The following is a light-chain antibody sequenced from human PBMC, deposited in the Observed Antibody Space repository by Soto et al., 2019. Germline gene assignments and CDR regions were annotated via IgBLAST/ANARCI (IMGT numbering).Light chain of an antibody. J-gene: IGKJ4*02. CDR3: QQYNDWPPEVT. CDR2: GVS. V-gene: IGKV3D-15*01. Sequence: EIVLTQAPITLSVSPGERATLSCRASQTVSSNLAWYQQKPGQPPRLLMSGVSTRATGIPARFSGSGSETELTLTISSMQCEDIAVYYCQQYNDWPPEVTFGGGTKVEIK. CDR1: QTVSSN.